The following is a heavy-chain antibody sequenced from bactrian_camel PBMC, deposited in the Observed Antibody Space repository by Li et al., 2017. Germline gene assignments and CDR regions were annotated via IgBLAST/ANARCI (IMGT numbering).Heavy chain of an antibody. CDR2: IIRDGTT. J-gene: IGHJ4*01. D-gene: IGHD3*01. CDR3: AACRRFIGRWAAQYEYCSGPHCH. CDR1: GYTYSSCS. V-gene: IGHV3S53*01. Sequence: HVQLVESGGGSVQAGGSLRLSCAASGYTYSSCSMAWYRQAPGKQRELVSTIIRDGTTTYVDSVKGRFTISRDNSENTLYLQMNSLKTEDTAVYYCAACRRFIGRWAAQYEYCSGPHCHWGQGTQVTVS.